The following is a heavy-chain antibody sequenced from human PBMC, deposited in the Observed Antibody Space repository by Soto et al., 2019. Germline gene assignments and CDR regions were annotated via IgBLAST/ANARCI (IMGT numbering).Heavy chain of an antibody. CDR1: GFTVSGKRY. CDR3: ASWHEREHASAV. J-gene: IGHJ3*01. D-gene: IGHD1-1*01. CDR2: LYDVDGT. V-gene: IGHV3-53*01. Sequence: DVRLVESGGGLIQPGESLRLSCAALGFTVSGKRYVAWVRQAPGKGLEWISALYDVDGTFYADSVKGRFTTSSDSSKTTVYLQMKCLRPDDTAVYYCASWHEREHASAVWGRGTTVTVSS.